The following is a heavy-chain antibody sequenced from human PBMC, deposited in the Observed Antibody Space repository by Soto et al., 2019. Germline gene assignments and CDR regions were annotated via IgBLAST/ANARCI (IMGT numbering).Heavy chain of an antibody. CDR1: GASISSENYS. J-gene: IGHJ4*03. CDR2: IHHNGAT. D-gene: IGHD4-4*01. CDR3: ARADGTTTFGYFDH. V-gene: IGHV4-30-2*01. Sequence: QVQLQESGSGLVKPSKTLSLTCSVSGASISSENYSWSWIRQAPGKGLEWIGHIHHNGATSYNPSLKSRVTISGDRSKNQVSLAMTSVTAADTAVYYCARADGTTTFGYFDHWGQGTLVTVSS.